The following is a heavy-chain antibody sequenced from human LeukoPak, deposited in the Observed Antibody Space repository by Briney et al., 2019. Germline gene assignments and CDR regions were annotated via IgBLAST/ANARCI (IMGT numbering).Heavy chain of an antibody. Sequence: PGGSLRLSCAASGFTFSSYGMHWVRQAPGKGLEWVAVIWYDGSNKYYADSVEGRFTISRDNSKNTLYLQMNSLRAEDTAVYYCARLSIAARPGAFDIWGQGTMVTVSS. CDR1: GFTFSSYG. CDR2: IWYDGSNK. V-gene: IGHV3-33*01. CDR3: ARLSIAARPGAFDI. D-gene: IGHD6-6*01. J-gene: IGHJ3*02.